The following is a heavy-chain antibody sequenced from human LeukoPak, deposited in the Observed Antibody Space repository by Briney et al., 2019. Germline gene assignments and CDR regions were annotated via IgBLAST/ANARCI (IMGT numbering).Heavy chain of an antibody. CDR2: IKQDGSEK. CDR3: ARESLKGCSSTSCPDAFDI. J-gene: IGHJ3*02. CDR1: GFTFSSYW. D-gene: IGHD2-2*01. Sequence: GGSLRLSCAASGFTFSSYWMSWVRQAPGKGLEWVANIKQDGSEKYYVDSVKGRFTISRDNAKNSLYLQMNSLRAEDTAVYYCARESLKGCSSTSCPDAFDIWGQGTMVTVSS. V-gene: IGHV3-7*01.